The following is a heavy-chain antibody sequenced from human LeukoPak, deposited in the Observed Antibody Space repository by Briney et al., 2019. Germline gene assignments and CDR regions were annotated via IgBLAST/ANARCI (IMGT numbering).Heavy chain of an antibody. CDR1: GGTFSSYA. D-gene: IGHD2-15*01. Sequence: PEASVKVSCKASGGTFSSYAISWVRQAPGQGLEWMGGIIPIFGTANYAQKFQGRVTITADESTSTAYMELSSLRSEDTAVYYCARSIAPAKRWFDPWGQGTLVTVSS. V-gene: IGHV1-69*13. J-gene: IGHJ5*02. CDR2: IIPIFGTA. CDR3: ARSIAPAKRWFDP.